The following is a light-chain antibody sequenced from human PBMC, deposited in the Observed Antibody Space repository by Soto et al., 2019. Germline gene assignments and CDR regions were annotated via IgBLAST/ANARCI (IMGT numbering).Light chain of an antibody. CDR2: GAS. CDR3: QHYVSSPPLYF. CDR1: QSVSTCC. Sequence: EIVLTQSPGTLSLSPGERATLSCRASQSVSTCCLAWYQQKPGQAPRLLIYGASNRATGIPDRFSGSGSGTDFTLTISSLEPEDFAVYYCQHYVSSPPLYFFGQGTKLEIK. J-gene: IGKJ2*01. V-gene: IGKV3-20*01.